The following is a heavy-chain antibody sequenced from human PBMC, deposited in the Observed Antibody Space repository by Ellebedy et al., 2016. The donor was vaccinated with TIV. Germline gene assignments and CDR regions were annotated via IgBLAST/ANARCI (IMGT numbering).Heavy chain of an antibody. D-gene: IGHD5-12*01. V-gene: IGHV5-10-1*01. J-gene: IGHJ2*01. Sequence: GESLKISCQGSGYRFTDYWITWVRQMPGKGLEWMGKIDPRDSNTHYSPSFQGQVTISADMSISTVYLQWSSHKASDNAMYYCARHALGDSGWWYLELWGRGTLSTVSS. CDR3: ARHALGDSGWWYLEL. CDR1: GYRFTDYW. CDR2: IDPRDSNT.